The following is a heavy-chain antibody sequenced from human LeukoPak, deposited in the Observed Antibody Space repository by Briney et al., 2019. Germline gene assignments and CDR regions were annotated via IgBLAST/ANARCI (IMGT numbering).Heavy chain of an antibody. V-gene: IGHV1-2*02. CDR3: AGDSTTLTTGSDY. D-gene: IGHD4-11*01. Sequence: GASVKVSCKASGYTFTSKYMHWVRQAPGQGLEWMGWINPNSGDTNYAQKFQDRVTMTRDTSISTAYMELNRLRSDDTAVYYCAGDSTTLTTGSDYWGQGTLVTVSS. J-gene: IGHJ4*02. CDR2: INPNSGDT. CDR1: GYTFTSKY.